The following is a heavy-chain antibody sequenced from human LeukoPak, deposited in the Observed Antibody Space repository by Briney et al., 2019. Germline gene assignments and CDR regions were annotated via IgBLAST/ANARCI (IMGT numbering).Heavy chain of an antibody. Sequence: SETLSLTCSVAGVSISSRYWSWIRRPPGRGLEWIGYASVTGNPDYNLSLKSRVTISVDTSKNQFSLRLTSVTAADTAIYYCASDFNQGGGLFEYWGQGILVTVSS. D-gene: IGHD1-14*01. CDR2: ASVTGNP. J-gene: IGHJ4*02. CDR3: ASDFNQGGGLFEY. V-gene: IGHV4-59*11. CDR1: GVSISSRY.